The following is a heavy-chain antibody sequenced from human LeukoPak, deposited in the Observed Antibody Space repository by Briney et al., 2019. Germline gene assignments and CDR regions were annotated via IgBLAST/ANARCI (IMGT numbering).Heavy chain of an antibody. Sequence: SETLSLTCAVYGGSFSGYYWSWIRQPPGKGLEWIGEINHSGSTNYNPSLKSRVTISVDTSKNQFSLRLSSVTAADTAVYYCARGDATWGSQSRNSFDPWGQGTLVTVSS. J-gene: IGHJ5*02. D-gene: IGHD3-16*01. CDR3: ARGDATWGSQSRNSFDP. CDR2: INHSGST. V-gene: IGHV4-34*01. CDR1: GGSFSGYY.